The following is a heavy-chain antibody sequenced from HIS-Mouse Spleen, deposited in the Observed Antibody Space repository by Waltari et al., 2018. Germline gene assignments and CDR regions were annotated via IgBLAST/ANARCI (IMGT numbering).Heavy chain of an antibody. Sequence: EVQLVESGGGLVQPGGSLRLSCAASGFTFSSYWMSWVRQAPGKGLEWVAHRKQHGIEKHYVDSVKGRFTIPRDNAKTTLYLQMNSLRAEDTAVYYCARGLELDAFDIWGQVTMVTVSS. J-gene: IGHJ3*02. CDR3: ARGLELDAFDI. V-gene: IGHV3-7*01. CDR2: RKQHGIEK. D-gene: IGHD1-1*01. CDR1: GFTFSSYW.